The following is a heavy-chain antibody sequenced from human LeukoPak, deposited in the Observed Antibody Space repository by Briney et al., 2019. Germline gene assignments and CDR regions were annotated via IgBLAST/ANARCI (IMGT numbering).Heavy chain of an antibody. CDR1: GDSVASNSVT. CDR2: TYYRSTWYN. V-gene: IGHV6-1*01. Sequence: SQTLSLTCAISGDSVASNSVTWNWIRQSPSRGLEWLGRTYYRSTWYNDYAVSVRGRITVNPDTSKNQFSLHLNSVTPEDTAVYYCARRLTQCDCFDPWGQGILVTVSS. D-gene: IGHD2-21*02. J-gene: IGHJ5*02. CDR3: ARRLTQCDCFDP.